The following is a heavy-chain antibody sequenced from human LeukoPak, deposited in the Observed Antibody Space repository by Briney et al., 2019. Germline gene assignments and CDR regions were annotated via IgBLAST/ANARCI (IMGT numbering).Heavy chain of an antibody. J-gene: IGHJ6*02. D-gene: IGHD6-13*01. Sequence: ASVTVSCKASGYTFTGYYMHWVRQAPGQGLEWMGWINPNSGGTNYAQKFQGRVTMTRDTSISTAYMELSRLRSEDTAVYYCARAIAALYGMDVWGQGTTVTVSS. V-gene: IGHV1-2*02. CDR2: INPNSGGT. CDR1: GYTFTGYY. CDR3: ARAIAALYGMDV.